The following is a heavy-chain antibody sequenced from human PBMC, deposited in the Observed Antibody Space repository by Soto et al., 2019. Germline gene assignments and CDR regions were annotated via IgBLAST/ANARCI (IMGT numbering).Heavy chain of an antibody. CDR2: IIPIFGTA. CDR1: GGTFSSYA. D-gene: IGHD3-9*01. Sequence: QVQLVQSGAEVKKPGSSVKVSCKASGGTFSSYAISWVRQAPGQGLEWTGGIIPIFGTANYAQKFQGRVTITADESTSTAYMALSSLRSDDTAVYYCARDRGRDHDTDYYYDGMDVWGQGTTVTVSS. V-gene: IGHV1-69*12. CDR3: ARDRGRDHDTDYYYDGMDV. J-gene: IGHJ6*02.